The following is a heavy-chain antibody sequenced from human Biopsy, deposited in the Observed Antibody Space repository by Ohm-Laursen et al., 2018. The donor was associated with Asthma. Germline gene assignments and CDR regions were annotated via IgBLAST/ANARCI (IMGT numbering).Heavy chain of an antibody. CDR1: GYTFTNYY. CDR3: ARGQKSPGDRWFDP. D-gene: IGHD7-27*01. CDR2: INPNSGVT. V-gene: IGHV1-2*04. J-gene: IGHJ5*02. Sequence: GASVKVSCKASGYTFTNYYIHWVRQAPGQGLEWMGWINPNSGVTKYAHNFQGWVTMTRDTSISTAYMELSRLRSDDTALYYCARGQKSPGDRWFDPWGQGTLVTVSS.